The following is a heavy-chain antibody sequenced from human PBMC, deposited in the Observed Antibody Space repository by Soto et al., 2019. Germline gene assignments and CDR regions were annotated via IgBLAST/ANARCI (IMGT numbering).Heavy chain of an antibody. V-gene: IGHV1-24*01. CDR3: ATAPITVVRGVITNYYYCCGMDV. CDR1: GYTLTELS. J-gene: IGHJ6*02. CDR2: FDPEDGET. D-gene: IGHD3-10*01. Sequence: QVQLVQSGAEVKKPGASVKVSCKVSGYTLTELSMHWVRQAPGKGLEWMGGFDPEDGETIYAQKFQGRVTMTEDTSTDPAYMELSSLRSEDTAVYYCATAPITVVRGVITNYYYCCGMDVWGQGTTVTVSS.